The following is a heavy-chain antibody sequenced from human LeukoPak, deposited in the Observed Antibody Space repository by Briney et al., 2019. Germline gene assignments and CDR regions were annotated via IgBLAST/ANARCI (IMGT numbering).Heavy chain of an antibody. CDR1: GFTVSSNY. J-gene: IGHJ4*02. D-gene: IGHD6-13*01. CDR3: ARLYSSSWYHYFDY. V-gene: IGHV3-66*01. Sequence: GGSLRLSCAASGFTVSSNYMSWVRQAPGKGLEWVSVIYSGGSTYYADSVKGGFTISRDNSKNTLYLQMNSLRAEDTAVYYCARLYSSSWYHYFDYWGQGTLVTVSS. CDR2: IYSGGST.